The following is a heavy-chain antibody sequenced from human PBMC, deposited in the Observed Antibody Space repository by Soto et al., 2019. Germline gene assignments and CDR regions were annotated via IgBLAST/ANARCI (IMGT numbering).Heavy chain of an antibody. Sequence: AGGSLRLSCSASGFTFGSYAMHLGRQAPGKGLEYVSAISSNGGSTYYADSVKGRFTISRDNSKNTLYLQMSSLRAEDTAVYYCVKDSVVVTPRFDYWGQGTLVTVSS. D-gene: IGHD3-22*01. V-gene: IGHV3-64D*08. CDR3: VKDSVVVTPRFDY. CDR1: GFTFGSYA. CDR2: ISSNGGST. J-gene: IGHJ4*02.